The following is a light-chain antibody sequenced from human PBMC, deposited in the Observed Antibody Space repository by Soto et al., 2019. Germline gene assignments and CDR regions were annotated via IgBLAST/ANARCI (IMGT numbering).Light chain of an antibody. CDR2: GAS. CDR3: HQYNNWPPWT. J-gene: IGKJ1*01. V-gene: IGKV3-15*01. CDR1: QSVSNN. Sequence: EIVLTQSPGTLSLSPGERATLSCRAIQSVSNNYLAWYQQKPGQAPRLLIYGASTRATGIPARFSGSGSETEFTLTISNLQSEDFAVYYCHQYNNWPPWTFGQGTKVDIK.